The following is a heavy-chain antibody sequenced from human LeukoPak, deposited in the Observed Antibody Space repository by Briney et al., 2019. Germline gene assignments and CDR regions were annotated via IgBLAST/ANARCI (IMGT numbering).Heavy chain of an antibody. CDR1: GFTVSSNY. CDR2: IKQDGSEK. CDR3: ASHSSGYAFDI. V-gene: IGHV3-7*01. D-gene: IGHD6-19*01. J-gene: IGHJ3*02. Sequence: GGSLRLSCAASGFTVSSNYMTWVRQAPGKGLEWVANIKQDGSEKNYVDSVKGRFTISRDNAKNSLYLQMNSLRAEDTAVYYCASHSSGYAFDIWGQGTMVTVSS.